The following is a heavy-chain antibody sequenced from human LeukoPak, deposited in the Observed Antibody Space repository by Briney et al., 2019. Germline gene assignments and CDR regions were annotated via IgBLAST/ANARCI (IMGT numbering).Heavy chain of an antibody. CDR1: GFTVSTHY. J-gene: IGHJ4*02. Sequence: GGSLRLSCAASGFTVSTHYMSWVRQAPGKGLEWVSVIYSGGGTYYADSVKGRFTISRDNSKNTLYLQMNSLGAEDTAVYYCARIRQTYFDSWGQGTLVTVSS. V-gene: IGHV3-53*01. CDR3: ARIRQTYFDS. CDR2: IYSGGGT.